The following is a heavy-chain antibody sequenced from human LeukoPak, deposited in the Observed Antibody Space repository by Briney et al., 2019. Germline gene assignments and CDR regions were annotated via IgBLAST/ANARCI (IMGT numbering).Heavy chain of an antibody. CDR1: GGSFSGYY. J-gene: IGHJ4*02. D-gene: IGHD3-10*01. V-gene: IGHV4-34*01. CDR3: ARGTNYGSGSYFDY. Sequence: SETLSLTCAVYGGSFSGYYWSWIRQPPGKGLEWIGEINHSGSTNYNPSLKSRVTISVDTSKNQFSLKQSSVTAADTAVYYCARGTNYGSGSYFDYWGQGTLVTVSS. CDR2: INHSGST.